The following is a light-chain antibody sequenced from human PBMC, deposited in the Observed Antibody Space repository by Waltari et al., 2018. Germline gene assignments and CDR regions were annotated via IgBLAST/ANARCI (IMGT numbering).Light chain of an antibody. CDR1: QLGHKF. CDR3: QTWDGTTAV. V-gene: IGLV3-1*01. CDR2: ENK. Sequence: SYELTQPPSVSVSPGQTASITCSGDQLGHKFASWYQQKPGQSPVVVIYENKKRPSGLPGRFSASNSGNAAPLTISGTQAVDEADYYCQTWDGTTAVFGGGTKLTVL. J-gene: IGLJ3*02.